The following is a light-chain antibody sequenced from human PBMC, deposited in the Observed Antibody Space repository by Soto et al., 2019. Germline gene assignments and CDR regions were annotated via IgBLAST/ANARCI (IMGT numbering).Light chain of an antibody. J-gene: IGKJ1*01. Sequence: EIVMTQSPATLSVSPGERVTLSCRASQFISNSLAWYQQRPGRPPRLLIYGASTRAAGISARFSGSGSGTEFTLTISSLQSEDFAVYYCQQSSNWPRTFGQGTKVDIK. CDR3: QQSSNWPRT. CDR1: QFISNS. CDR2: GAS. V-gene: IGKV3-15*01.